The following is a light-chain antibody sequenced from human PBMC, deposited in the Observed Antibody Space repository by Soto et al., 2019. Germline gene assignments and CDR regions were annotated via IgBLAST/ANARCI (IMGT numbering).Light chain of an antibody. V-gene: IGLV1-51*01. CDR2: DSN. CDR3: ATCDRSLTGEV. J-gene: IGLJ2*01. CDR1: SSNIGNNY. Sequence: QSVLTQPPSVSAAPGQKVTISCSGSSSNIGNNYVSWFQQLPGTAPKLLIYDSNKRPSGIPDRFSGSKSGTSATLDITGLQTGDEADYYCATCDRSLTGEVFGGGTKLTVL.